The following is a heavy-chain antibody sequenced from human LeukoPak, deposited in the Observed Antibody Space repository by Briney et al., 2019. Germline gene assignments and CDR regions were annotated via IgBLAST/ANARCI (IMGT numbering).Heavy chain of an antibody. D-gene: IGHD4-17*01. Sequence: PGGSLRLSCAASGFTFGNYVMSWVRQAPGKGLEWVSDISGSGGSTHYADSVKGWFTISRENSQNTLYLQMNSLRAEDTAVYYCAKDGYGVLDYWGQGTLVTVSS. CDR2: ISGSGGST. CDR3: AKDGYGVLDY. J-gene: IGHJ4*02. CDR1: GFTFGNYV. V-gene: IGHV3-23*01.